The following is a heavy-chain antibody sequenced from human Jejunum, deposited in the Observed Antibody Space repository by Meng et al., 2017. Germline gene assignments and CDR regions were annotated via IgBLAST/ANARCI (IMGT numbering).Heavy chain of an antibody. J-gene: IGHJ4*02. CDR3: VREKRRTYYFDY. D-gene: IGHD3-16*01. Sequence: QVQLQESGPGLVKPSQTLSRTCTVSGASISGADYYWSWIRQPPGKGLEWIGYIYYSGANYSNPSLKSRATISIDTSKNQFSLRLTSVTAADTAVYYCVREKRRTYYFDYWGQGTLVTVSS. CDR2: IYYSGAN. CDR1: GASISGADYY. V-gene: IGHV4-30-4*01.